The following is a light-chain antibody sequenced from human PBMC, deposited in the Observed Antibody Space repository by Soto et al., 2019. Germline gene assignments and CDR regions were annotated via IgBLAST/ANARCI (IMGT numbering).Light chain of an antibody. CDR2: GAS. J-gene: IGKJ4*01. CDR1: QSISSH. CDR3: QKRINWPLT. Sequence: EIVLTQSPATLSLSPGERATLSCRASQSISSHLAWYQQKPGQAPRLLIYGASNRATGLPARFSGRGSGTDFTLTISRLEPEDFAVYYCQKRINWPLTFGGGTKVEIK. V-gene: IGKV3-11*01.